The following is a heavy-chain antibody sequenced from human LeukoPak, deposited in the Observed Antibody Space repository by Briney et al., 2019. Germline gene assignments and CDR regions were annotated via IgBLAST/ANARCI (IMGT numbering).Heavy chain of an antibody. CDR3: ARDWYSVNFGY. Sequence: SETLSLTCTVSGGSISSSSYYWGWIRQPPGKGLEWIGSIYYSGSTYYNPSLKSRVTISVDTSKNQFSLKLSSVTAADTAVYYCARDWYSVNFGYWGQGTPVTVSS. CDR2: IYYSGST. V-gene: IGHV4-39*07. D-gene: IGHD1-26*01. J-gene: IGHJ4*02. CDR1: GGSISSSSYY.